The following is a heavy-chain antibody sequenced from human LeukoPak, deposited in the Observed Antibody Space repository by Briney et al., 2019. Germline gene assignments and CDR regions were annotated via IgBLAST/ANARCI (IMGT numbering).Heavy chain of an antibody. D-gene: IGHD4-23*01. CDR1: GGSISSSNW. Sequence: SETLSLTRAVSGGSISSSNWWSWVRQPPGKGLEWIGEVYHSGSTNCNPSLKSRVTISVDKSKNQFSLKLSSVTAADTAVYYCARAAATVGDAFDIWGQGTMVTVSS. CDR2: VYHSGST. V-gene: IGHV4-4*02. CDR3: ARAAATVGDAFDI. J-gene: IGHJ3*02.